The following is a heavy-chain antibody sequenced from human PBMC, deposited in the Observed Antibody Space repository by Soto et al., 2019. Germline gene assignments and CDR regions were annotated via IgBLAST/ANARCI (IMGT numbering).Heavy chain of an antibody. Sequence: QVQLVQSGAEVKKPGASVKVSCKASGYTFTSYAMHWVRQAPGQRLEWMGWINAGNGNTKYSQKFQGRVTITRDTSASTAYMELSSLRSEDTAVYYCARPDSSKLISYGMDVWGQGTTVTVSS. CDR2: INAGNGNT. CDR1: GYTFTSYA. V-gene: IGHV1-3*01. CDR3: ARPDSSKLISYGMDV. D-gene: IGHD6-13*01. J-gene: IGHJ6*02.